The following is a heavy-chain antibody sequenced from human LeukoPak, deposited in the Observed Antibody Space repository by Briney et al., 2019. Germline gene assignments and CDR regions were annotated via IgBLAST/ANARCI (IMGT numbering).Heavy chain of an antibody. CDR3: AGHILLWCGPTGMVV. J-gene: IGHJ6*02. D-gene: IGHD2-21*01. Sequence: SETLSLTCTVSGGSINDYYWSWIRQPPGKGLEWIGHIYYSGSTNYNPSLKSRATISVDKSKKKVSLKLSSVTAADTATYCFAGHILLWCGPTGMVVWGQGTTVTVSS. CDR2: IYYSGST. CDR1: GGSINDYY. V-gene: IGHV4-59*08.